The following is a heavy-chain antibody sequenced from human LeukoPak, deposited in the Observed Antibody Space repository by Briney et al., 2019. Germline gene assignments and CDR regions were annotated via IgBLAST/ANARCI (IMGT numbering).Heavy chain of an antibody. J-gene: IGHJ5*02. CDR3: ARDSCAGDCFNWFDP. V-gene: IGHV1-2*02. CDR1: GYTFTGYY. CDR2: IEPNSGGT. Sequence: ASVKVSCKACGYTFTGYYIHWMRQAPGQGLEWMGWIEPNSGGTNYAQKFQGRVTMTRDTSISTASMQLSRLRSDDTAVYYCARDSCAGDCFNWFDPWGQGTLVTVPS. D-gene: IGHD2-21*01.